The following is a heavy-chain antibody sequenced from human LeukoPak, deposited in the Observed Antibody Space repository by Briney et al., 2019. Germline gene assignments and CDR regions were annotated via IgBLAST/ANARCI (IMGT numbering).Heavy chain of an antibody. CDR1: GFTFDDYA. Sequence: GGSLRLSCAASGFTFDDYAMHWVRQAPGKGLEWVSGIGWNSGSIGYADSVKGRFTISRDNAKNSLYLQMNSLRAEDTAVYYCARDPHYYGSGSYYDNWFDPWGQGTLVTVSS. CDR3: ARDPHYYGSGSYYDNWFDP. CDR2: IGWNSGSI. V-gene: IGHV3-9*01. J-gene: IGHJ5*02. D-gene: IGHD3-10*01.